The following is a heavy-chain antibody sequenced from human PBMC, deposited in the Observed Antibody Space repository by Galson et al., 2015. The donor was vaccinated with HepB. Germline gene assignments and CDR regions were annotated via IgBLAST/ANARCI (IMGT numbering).Heavy chain of an antibody. CDR3: ARSAEDVGATHPLEY. V-gene: IGHV3-30-3*01. J-gene: IGHJ4*02. CDR1: GFTFSSYA. D-gene: IGHD1-26*01. Sequence: RLSCAASGFTFSSYAMHWVRQAPGKGLEWVAVISNDGSNKYYADSVKGRFTISRDNSKNTLYLQMNSLRAEDTAVYYCARSAEDVGATHPLEYWGQGTLVTVSS. CDR2: ISNDGSNK.